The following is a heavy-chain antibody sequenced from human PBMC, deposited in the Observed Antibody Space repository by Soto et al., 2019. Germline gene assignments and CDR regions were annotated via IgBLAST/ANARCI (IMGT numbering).Heavy chain of an antibody. CDR1: GFTFSSYS. D-gene: IGHD3-9*01. Sequence: GGSLRLSCAASGFTFSSYSMNWVRQAPGKGLEWVSYISSSSTIYYADSVKGRFTISRDNAKNSLYLQMNSLRAEDTAVYYCAGDPYYDILTGYSHWGQGTLVTVSS. CDR2: ISSSSTI. J-gene: IGHJ4*02. CDR3: AGDPYYDILTGYSH. V-gene: IGHV3-48*01.